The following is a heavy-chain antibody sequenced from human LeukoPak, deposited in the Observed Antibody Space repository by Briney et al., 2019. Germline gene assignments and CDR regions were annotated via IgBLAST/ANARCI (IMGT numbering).Heavy chain of an antibody. Sequence: GGSLRLSCAASGFTFSSYSMNWVRQAPGKGLEWVSSISSSSSYIYYADSVKGRFTISRDNAKNSLYLQMNSLRAEDTAVYYCARVGLRYFDWSQWGDAFDIWGQGTMVTVSS. CDR2: ISSSSSYI. D-gene: IGHD3-9*01. V-gene: IGHV3-21*01. CDR1: GFTFSSYS. J-gene: IGHJ3*02. CDR3: ARVGLRYFDWSQWGDAFDI.